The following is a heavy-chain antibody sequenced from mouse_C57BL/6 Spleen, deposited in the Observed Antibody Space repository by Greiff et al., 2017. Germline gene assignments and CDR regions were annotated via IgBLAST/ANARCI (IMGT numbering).Heavy chain of an antibody. CDR1: GYTFTSYW. Sequence: QVQLQQPGAELVKPGASVKLSCKASGYTFTSYWMHWVKQRPGQGLEWIGMIHPNSGSTNYNEKFKSKATLTVDKSSSTAYMQLSSLTSEDSAVYYCARPRTFPGGNYDYCDYWGQGTTLTVSS. V-gene: IGHV1-64*01. J-gene: IGHJ2*01. D-gene: IGHD2-1*01. CDR3: ARPRTFPGGNYDYCDY. CDR2: IHPNSGST.